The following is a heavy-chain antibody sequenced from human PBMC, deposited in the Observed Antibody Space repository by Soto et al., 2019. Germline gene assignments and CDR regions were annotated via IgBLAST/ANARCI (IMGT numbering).Heavy chain of an antibody. V-gene: IGHV4-34*01. D-gene: IGHD3-10*01. J-gene: IGHJ5*02. CDR3: ATTCDPFEGSGSQS. CDR1: GGPLWGYY. Sequence: SETLSLTCAVYGGPLWGYYWSWIRQLTGKGLYSIGEINHIGSTNYTPDFNRRVSIAVATTKHHFTLKLSSVTAADTAVYYCATTCDPFEGSGSQSWGQGTLVIVST. CDR2: INHIGST.